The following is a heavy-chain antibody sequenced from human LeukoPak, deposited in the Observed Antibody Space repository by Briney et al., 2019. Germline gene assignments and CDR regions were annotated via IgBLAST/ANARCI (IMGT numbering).Heavy chain of an antibody. J-gene: IGHJ4*02. D-gene: IGHD3-16*02. CDR2: MNPDSGNT. CDR3: ARAFSGSYQFYYFDY. Sequence: ASVKVSCKASGYTFINYDINWVRQATGQGLEWMGWMNPDSGNTAYAQDFQGRVTITRNTSITTAYMELSSLRSDDTAVYYCARAFSGSYQFYYFDYWGQGALVTVSS. CDR1: GYTFINYD. V-gene: IGHV1-8*03.